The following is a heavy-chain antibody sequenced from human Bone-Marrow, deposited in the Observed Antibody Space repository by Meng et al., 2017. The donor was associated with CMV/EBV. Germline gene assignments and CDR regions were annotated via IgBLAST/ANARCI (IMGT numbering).Heavy chain of an antibody. CDR2: ISSSGTNI. J-gene: IGHJ6*02. CDR3: ARDRNRAGYGLDV. Sequence: GESLKISCAASGFTFSDYYMTWIRQAPGKGLEWVSSISSSGTNIDYTDSVKGRFTVSRDNDKNSLFLQMNSLRGEDTGIYYGARDRNRAGYGLDVWGPGTTVTGSS. D-gene: IGHD2/OR15-2a*01. V-gene: IGHV3-11*04. CDR1: GFTFSDYY.